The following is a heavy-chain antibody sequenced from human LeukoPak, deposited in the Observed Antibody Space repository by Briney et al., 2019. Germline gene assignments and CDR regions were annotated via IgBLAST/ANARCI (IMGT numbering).Heavy chain of an antibody. CDR3: ARAGRGYNYGFVPSELDYYYYLDV. D-gene: IGHD5-18*01. J-gene: IGHJ6*03. V-gene: IGHV4-59*01. CDR1: GDSISNYY. Sequence: PSETLSLTCTVSGDSISNYYWSWIRQPPGKGLEWIGYIYYSGTTNYTPSLKSRVTISLDTSKNQFSLKLSSVTAADTAVYYCARAGRGYNYGFVPSELDYYYYLDVWGKGTTVTVSS. CDR2: IYYSGTT.